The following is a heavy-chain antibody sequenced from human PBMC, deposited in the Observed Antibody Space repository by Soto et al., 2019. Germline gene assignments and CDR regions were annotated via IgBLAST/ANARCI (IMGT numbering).Heavy chain of an antibody. D-gene: IGHD3-3*01. Sequence: PGGSLRLSCAASGFTFRSYARSWVRQAPGKGLEWVSAISGSGGSTYYADSVKGRFTISRDNSKNTLYLQMNSLRAEDTAVYYCAKAGHFLEWPLYYMDVWGKGTTDTVSS. CDR3: AKAGHFLEWPLYYMDV. CDR2: ISGSGGST. V-gene: IGHV3-23*01. CDR1: GFTFRSYA. J-gene: IGHJ6*03.